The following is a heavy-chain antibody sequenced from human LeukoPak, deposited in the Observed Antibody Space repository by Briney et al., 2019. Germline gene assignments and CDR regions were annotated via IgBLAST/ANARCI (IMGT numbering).Heavy chain of an antibody. CDR2: IYTSGST. J-gene: IGHJ5*02. Sequence: PSETLSLTCTVSGGSIRNSGYYWGWIRQPPGKGLEWIGSIYTSGSTNYNPSLKSRVAMSVDTSKNQFSLKLSSVTAADTAVYYCARDLGYCSGGSCSTGNWFDPWGQGTLVTVSS. D-gene: IGHD2-15*01. CDR3: ARDLGYCSGGSCSTGNWFDP. CDR1: GGSIRNSGYY. V-gene: IGHV4-39*07.